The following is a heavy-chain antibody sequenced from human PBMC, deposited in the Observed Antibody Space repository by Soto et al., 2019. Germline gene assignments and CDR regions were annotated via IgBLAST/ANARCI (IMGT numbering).Heavy chain of an antibody. Sequence: KSSETLSLTCAVSGYSISSGYYWGWIRQPPGKGLEWIGSIYHSGSTYYNPSLKSRVTISVDTSKNQFSLKLSSVTAADTAVYYCARENYSNYVYYYYYYGMDVWGQGTTVTVSS. CDR1: GYSISSGYY. J-gene: IGHJ6*02. V-gene: IGHV4-38-2*02. CDR3: ARENYSNYVYYYYYYGMDV. CDR2: IYHSGST. D-gene: IGHD4-4*01.